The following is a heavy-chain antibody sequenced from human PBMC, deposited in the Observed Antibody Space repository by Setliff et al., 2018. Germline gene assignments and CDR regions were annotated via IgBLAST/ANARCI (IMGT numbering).Heavy chain of an antibody. V-gene: IGHV4-38-2*02. CDR1: GYSIGSDYF. J-gene: IGHJ6*03. CDR2: IYYSGST. CDR3: ARARWWPLLDYYTDV. Sequence: PSETLSLTCRVSGYSIGSDYFWAWVRQPPGKGLEWIGTIYYSGSTYYNPSLKSRVTISVDTSKNQFSLKLSSVTAADTAVYYCARARWWPLLDYYTDVWGKGTTVTVSS. D-gene: IGHD2-8*02.